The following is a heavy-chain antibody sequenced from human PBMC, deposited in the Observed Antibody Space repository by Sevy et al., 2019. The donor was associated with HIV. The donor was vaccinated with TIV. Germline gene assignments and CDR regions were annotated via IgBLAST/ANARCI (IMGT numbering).Heavy chain of an antibody. CDR2: IWFDGSNT. CDR1: GFTFSSYG. J-gene: IGHJ4*02. Sequence: GGSLRLSCAASGFTFSSYGMHWVRQGPGKGLEWVAVIWFDGSNTYYADSVKGRFNISRDLAKNTLHLQMNSLRSEDTAVYYCARDLEFYDSGDYGPAFMPDYWGQGTLVTVSS. V-gene: IGHV3-33*01. D-gene: IGHD4-17*01. CDR3: ARDLEFYDSGDYGPAFMPDY.